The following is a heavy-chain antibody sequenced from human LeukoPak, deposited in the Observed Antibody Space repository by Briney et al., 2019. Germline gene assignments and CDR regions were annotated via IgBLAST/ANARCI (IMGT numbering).Heavy chain of an antibody. CDR2: ISSSGSTI. CDR1: GFTFSDYY. V-gene: IGHV3-11*04. Sequence: GGSLRLSCAASGFTFSDYYMSWIRQAPGKGLEWVSYISSSGSTIYYADSVKGRFTISRDNAKNSLYLQMNSLRVEDTAVYYCARCTTGRTFGSLREIKRSREIDYWGQGTLVTVSS. D-gene: IGHD1-1*01. CDR3: ARCTTGRTFGSLREIKRSREIDY. J-gene: IGHJ4*02.